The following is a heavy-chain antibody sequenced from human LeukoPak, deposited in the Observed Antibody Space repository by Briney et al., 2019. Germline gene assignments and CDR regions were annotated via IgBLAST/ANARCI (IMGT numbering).Heavy chain of an antibody. CDR3: ARAAGSGHEYYFDY. D-gene: IGHD3-3*01. Sequence: GGSLRLSCAASGFTFSSLWMSWVRQVPGKGLEWVANIKQDGSERYYLDSVKGRFTIFRDNAKNSLYLQMNGLRAEDTAVYYCARAAGSGHEYYFDYWGQATLVTVSS. J-gene: IGHJ4*02. CDR1: GFTFSSLW. CDR2: IKQDGSER. V-gene: IGHV3-7*01.